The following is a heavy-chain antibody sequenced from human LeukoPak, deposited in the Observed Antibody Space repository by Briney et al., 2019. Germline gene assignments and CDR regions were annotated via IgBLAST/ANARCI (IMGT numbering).Heavy chain of an antibody. D-gene: IGHD3/OR15-3a*01. CDR1: GFIFGDYT. CDR2: IRSKAYGGTT. V-gene: IGHV3-49*04. Sequence: GGSLRLSCPASGFIFGDYTMNWVRQAPGKGLEWVGFIRSKAYGGTTEYAASVKGRFTISRDDSKSIAYLQMNSLKTEDTAVYYCTRGSRTYYYYGMDVWGQGTTVTVSS. CDR3: TRGSRTYYYYGMDV. J-gene: IGHJ6*02.